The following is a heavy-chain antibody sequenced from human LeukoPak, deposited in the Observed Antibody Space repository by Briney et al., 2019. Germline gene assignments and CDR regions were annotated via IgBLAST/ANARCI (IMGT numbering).Heavy chain of an antibody. CDR2: IKQDGSEK. CDR3: TTGITMVRGVIYYYYYMDV. Sequence: GGSLRLSCAASGFTFSSYWMSWVRQAPGKGLEWVANIKQDGSEKYYVDSVKGRFTISRDNAKNSLYLQMNSLRAEDTAVYYCTTGITMVRGVIYYYYYMDVWGKGTTVTISS. V-gene: IGHV3-7*03. CDR1: GFTFSSYW. J-gene: IGHJ6*03. D-gene: IGHD3-10*01.